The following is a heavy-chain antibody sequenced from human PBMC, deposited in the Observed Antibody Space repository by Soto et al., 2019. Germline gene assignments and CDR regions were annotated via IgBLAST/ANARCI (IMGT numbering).Heavy chain of an antibody. CDR1: GFTFNTHW. CDR3: ARGGAMGVDY. CDR2: IYFDGITT. J-gene: IGHJ4*02. V-gene: IGHV3-74*01. D-gene: IGHD1-26*01. Sequence: GGTLRLSCTASGFTFNTHWMHWVRQAPGKGLVWVSRIYFDGITTNYADSVKGRLTVCRDNAKNTVYLHVNTLTDEDTAVYYCARGGAMGVDYWGQGTLVTVSS.